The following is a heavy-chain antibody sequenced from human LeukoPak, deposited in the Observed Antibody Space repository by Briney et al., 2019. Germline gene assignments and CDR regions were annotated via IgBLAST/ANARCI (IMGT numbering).Heavy chain of an antibody. Sequence: SETLSLTCIVSGGSISSSSYYWGWIRQPPGKGLEWIGSIYYSGSTYYNPSLKSRVTISVDTSKNQFSLKLSSVTAADTAVYYCARDLIEGLGWGQGTLVTVSS. CDR2: IYYSGST. D-gene: IGHD3-22*01. V-gene: IGHV4-39*07. CDR3: ARDLIEGLG. CDR1: GGSISSSSYY. J-gene: IGHJ4*02.